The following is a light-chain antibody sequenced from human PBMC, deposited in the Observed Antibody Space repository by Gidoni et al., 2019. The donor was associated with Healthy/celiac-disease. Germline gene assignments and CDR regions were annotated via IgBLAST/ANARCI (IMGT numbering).Light chain of an antibody. V-gene: IGKV3-11*01. CDR1: QSVSSY. CDR3: QQRSNWPLT. CDR2: DAS. Sequence: IVLTHSPATLSVSPGERATLPCRASQSVSSYLAWYQQKPGQAPRLLIYDASNRATGIPARFSGSGSGTDFTLTISSLEPEDFAVYYCQQRSNWPLTFGGGTKVEIK. J-gene: IGKJ4*01.